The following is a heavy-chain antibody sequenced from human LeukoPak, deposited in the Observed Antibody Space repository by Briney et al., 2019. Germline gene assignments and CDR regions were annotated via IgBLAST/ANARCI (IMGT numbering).Heavy chain of an antibody. CDR1: GYTFDIYG. CDR3: ARGYNSYYLYMDV. CDR2: IATYNGKT. Sequence: ASVKVSCKASGYTFDIYGIAWVRQAPGQGLEWMGWIATYNGKTDYAQNLQGRVTMTTDLSTGTAYMELRSLRSDDTAVYYCARGYNSYYLYMDVWGQGTPVTVSS. J-gene: IGHJ6*03. V-gene: IGHV1-18*01. D-gene: IGHD1-14*01.